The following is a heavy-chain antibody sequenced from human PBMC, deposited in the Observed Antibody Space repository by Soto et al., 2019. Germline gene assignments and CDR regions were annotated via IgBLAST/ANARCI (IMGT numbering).Heavy chain of an antibody. Sequence: SETLSLTCTVSGGSISSYSWSWIRQPPGKGLEWIGYMSYSGSTKYNPSLNSRVTISVDTSKNQFSLKLNSVTAADTAVYYCARHSYNYDIWTWTTFDIWGQGTMVTVS. D-gene: IGHD3-16*01. J-gene: IGHJ3*02. CDR3: ARHSYNYDIWTWTTFDI. V-gene: IGHV4-59*01. CDR2: MSYSGST. CDR1: GGSISSYS.